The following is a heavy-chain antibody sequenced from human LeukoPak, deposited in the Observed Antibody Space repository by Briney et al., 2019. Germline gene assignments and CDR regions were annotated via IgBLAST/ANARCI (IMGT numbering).Heavy chain of an antibody. CDR1: GFTFSNYW. Sequence: GGSLRLSXAASGFTFSNYWMHWVRQVPGKGLVWVSHISNDGNNINYADSVKGRFTISRDNAKNTLYLQMNSLRAEDTAVYYCASGLLLDVWGKGTTVTVSS. V-gene: IGHV3-74*01. CDR2: ISNDGNNI. CDR3: ASGLLLDV. J-gene: IGHJ6*04. D-gene: IGHD2-15*01.